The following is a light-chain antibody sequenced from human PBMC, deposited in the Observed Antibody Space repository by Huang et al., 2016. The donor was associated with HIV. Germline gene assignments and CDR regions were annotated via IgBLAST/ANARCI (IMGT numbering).Light chain of an antibody. CDR3: QQYNTFWT. J-gene: IGKJ1*01. V-gene: IGKV1-5*03. Sequence: DIQMTQSPSTLSASVGDRVTITCRASQSVTTWLAWYQQKPGKAPKLLIYKASTLENGVPSRFSGSVSGTQFTLTIISLQPDDFATYYCQQYNTFWTFGQGTKVDVK. CDR1: QSVTTW. CDR2: KAS.